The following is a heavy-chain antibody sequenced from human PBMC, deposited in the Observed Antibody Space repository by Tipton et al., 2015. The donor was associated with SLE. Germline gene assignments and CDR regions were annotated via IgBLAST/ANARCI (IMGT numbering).Heavy chain of an antibody. Sequence: TLSLTCTVSSGSVSSGAYYWSWIRQHPGKGLEWIGYIYYSGTTSYNSSLKSRVTISVDSAKNQFSLKVSSVTAADTAVYYCARAHSITIFGVVIHGYFDYWGQGTLVTVSS. CDR2: IYYSGTT. D-gene: IGHD3-3*01. CDR3: ARAHSITIFGVVIHGYFDY. CDR1: SGSVSSGAYY. J-gene: IGHJ4*02. V-gene: IGHV4-61*08.